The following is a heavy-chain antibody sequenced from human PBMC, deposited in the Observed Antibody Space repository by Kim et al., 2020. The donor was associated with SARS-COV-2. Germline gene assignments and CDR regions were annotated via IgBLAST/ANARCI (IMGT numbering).Heavy chain of an antibody. J-gene: IGHJ4*02. V-gene: IGHV3-30*04. CDR3: ARGRQWLVRPGGSRGGYLGY. CDR1: GFTFSSYA. D-gene: IGHD6-19*01. CDR2: ISYDGSNK. Sequence: GGSLRLSCAASGFTFSSYAMHWVRQAPGKGLEWVAVISYDGSNKYYADSVKGRFTISRDNSKNTLYLQMNSLRAEDTAVYYCARGRQWLVRPGGSRGGYLGYWGQGTLVTVSS.